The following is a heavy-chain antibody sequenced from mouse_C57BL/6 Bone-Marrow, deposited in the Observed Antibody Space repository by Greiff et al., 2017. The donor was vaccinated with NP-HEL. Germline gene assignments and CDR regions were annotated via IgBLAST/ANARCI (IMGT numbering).Heavy chain of an antibody. V-gene: IGHV5-6*01. J-gene: IGHJ2*01. CDR3: ARQLRYYYGSSG. Sequence: EVNLVESGGDLVKPGGSLKLSCAASGFTFSSYGMSWVRQTPDKRLEWVATISSGGSYTYYPDSVKGRFTISRDNAKNTLYLQMSSLKSEDTAMYYCARQLRYYYGSSGWGQGTTLTVSS. CDR1: GFTFSSYG. D-gene: IGHD1-1*01. CDR2: ISSGGSYT.